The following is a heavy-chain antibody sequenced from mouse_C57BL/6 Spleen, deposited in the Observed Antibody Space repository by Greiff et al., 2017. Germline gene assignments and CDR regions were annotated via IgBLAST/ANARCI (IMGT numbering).Heavy chain of an antibody. D-gene: IGHD1-1*01. CDR3: AIPFTTEYYYAMDY. V-gene: IGHV14-2*01. Sequence: VQLQQSGAELVKPGASVKLSCTASGFNIKDYYMHWVKQRTEQGLEWIGRIDPEDGETKYAPKFQGKATITAEPSSNTAYLQLSSLTSEDTAVYYCAIPFTTEYYYAMDYWGQGTSVTVSS. J-gene: IGHJ4*01. CDR2: IDPEDGET. CDR1: GFNIKDYY.